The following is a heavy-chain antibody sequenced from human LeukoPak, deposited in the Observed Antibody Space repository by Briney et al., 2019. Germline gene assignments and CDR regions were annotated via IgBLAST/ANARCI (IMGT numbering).Heavy chain of an antibody. Sequence: GGSLRLSCAASGFTVSSNYMSWVRQAPGKGLEGVSVIYSGGSTYYADSVKGRFTISRHSSKNTLYLQMNSLRAEDTAVYYCAAGSGSYYNRYHYGMDVWGQGTTVTVSS. CDR3: AAGSGSYYNRYHYGMDV. CDR1: GFTVSSNY. D-gene: IGHD3-10*01. J-gene: IGHJ6*02. CDR2: IYSGGST. V-gene: IGHV3-53*04.